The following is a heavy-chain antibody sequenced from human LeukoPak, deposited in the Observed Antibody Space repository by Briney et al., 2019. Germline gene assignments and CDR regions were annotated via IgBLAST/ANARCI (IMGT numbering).Heavy chain of an antibody. J-gene: IGHJ5*02. CDR2: IYTSGST. CDR3: ARGGYSYGSRWFDP. V-gene: IGHV4-4*07. CDR1: GGSISSYY. D-gene: IGHD5-18*01. Sequence: SETLSLTCTVSGGSISSYYWSWTRQPAGKGLEWIGRIYTSGSTNYNPSLKSRVTKSVDTSKNQFSLKLSSVTAADTAVYYCARGGYSYGSRWFDPWGQGTLVTVSS.